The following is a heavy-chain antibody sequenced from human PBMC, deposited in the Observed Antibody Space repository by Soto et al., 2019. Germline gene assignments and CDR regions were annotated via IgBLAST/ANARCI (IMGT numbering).Heavy chain of an antibody. Sequence: VASVKVSCKASGGTFSSYAISWVRQAPGQGLEWMGGIIPIFGTANYAQKFQGRVTITADESTSTAYMELSSLRSEDTAVYYCARGTFRGGYYYYFDYWGQGTLVTVSS. CDR2: IIPIFGTA. J-gene: IGHJ4*02. CDR1: GGTFSSYA. CDR3: ARGTFRGGYYYYFDY. D-gene: IGHD3-22*01. V-gene: IGHV1-69*13.